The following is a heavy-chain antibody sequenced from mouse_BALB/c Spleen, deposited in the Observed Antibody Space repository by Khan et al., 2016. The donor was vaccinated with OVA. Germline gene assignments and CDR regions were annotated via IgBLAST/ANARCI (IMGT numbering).Heavy chain of an antibody. D-gene: IGHD1-1*01. Sequence: QVQLKQSGAELAKPGASVKMSCKASGYTFINYWILWVKQRPGQGLEWIGYINPSTGYTEYNQTFKDKATLTADKSSSTAYMQLSSLTSEDSAVYDCVRRGLREDFDYWGQGTTLTVSS. CDR1: GYTFINYW. CDR3: VRRGLREDFDY. V-gene: IGHV1-7*01. J-gene: IGHJ2*01. CDR2: INPSTGYT.